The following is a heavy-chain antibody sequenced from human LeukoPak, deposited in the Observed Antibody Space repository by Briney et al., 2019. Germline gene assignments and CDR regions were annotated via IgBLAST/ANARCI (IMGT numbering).Heavy chain of an antibody. CDR3: ARYYGSGYYMDV. Sequence: SETLSLTCTVSGGSISSYYWSWIRQPPGKGLEWIGYIYYSGSTNYNPSLKSRVTISVDTSKNQFSLKLSSVTAADTAVYYCARYYGSGYYMDVWGKGTTVTISS. J-gene: IGHJ6*03. CDR2: IYYSGST. D-gene: IGHD3-10*01. V-gene: IGHV4-59*01. CDR1: GGSISSYY.